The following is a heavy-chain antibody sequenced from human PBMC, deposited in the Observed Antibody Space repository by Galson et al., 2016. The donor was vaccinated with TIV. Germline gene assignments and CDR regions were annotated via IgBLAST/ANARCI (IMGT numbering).Heavy chain of an antibody. D-gene: IGHD2-8*02. Sequence: SLRLSCADSGFTFSMYDMHWVRQATGKRLEWVSGIGTLGDAYYADSVKGRFTISRDNSKNTLYLQMNRLRVEDTAVYYCARDRVVYVTYYYYYYGMDVWGQGTAVTVSS. V-gene: IGHV3-13*01. CDR1: GFTFSMYD. J-gene: IGHJ6*02. CDR2: IGTLGDA. CDR3: ARDRVVYVTYYYYYYGMDV.